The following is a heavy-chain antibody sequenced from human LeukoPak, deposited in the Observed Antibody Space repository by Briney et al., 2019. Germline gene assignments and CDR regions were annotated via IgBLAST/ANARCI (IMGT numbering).Heavy chain of an antibody. D-gene: IGHD2-15*01. CDR2: ISSSSSYI. J-gene: IGHJ5*02. Sequence: PGGSLRLSCAASGFTFSSYSRNWVRQAPGKGLEWVSSISSSSSYIYYADSVKGRFTISRDNAKNSLYLQMNSLRAEDTAVYYCARDVENCSGGSCYSRNWFDPWGQGTLVTVSS. V-gene: IGHV3-21*01. CDR1: GFTFSSYS. CDR3: ARDVENCSGGSCYSRNWFDP.